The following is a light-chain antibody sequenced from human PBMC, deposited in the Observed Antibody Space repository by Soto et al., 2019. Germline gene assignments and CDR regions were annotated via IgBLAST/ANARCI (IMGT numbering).Light chain of an antibody. CDR3: QQYDSSLYT. CDR2: GTS. Sequence: EIVLTQSPGTLSLSPGERATLSCRASQSLSSIYLAWYQQRPGQTPRLLIYGTSTRATGIPDRFSGSGSGTDFTLIISRLEPEDFAVYYCQQYDSSLYTFGQGTKLEIK. J-gene: IGKJ2*01. CDR1: QSLSSIY. V-gene: IGKV3-20*01.